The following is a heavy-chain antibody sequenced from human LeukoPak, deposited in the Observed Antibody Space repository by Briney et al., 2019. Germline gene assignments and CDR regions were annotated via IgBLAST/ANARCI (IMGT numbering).Heavy chain of an antibody. CDR2: IRSHNSDT. CDR1: GFTFSSYG. V-gene: IGHV3-30*02. CDR3: VNGESFYGDYGFDY. J-gene: IGHJ4*02. D-gene: IGHD4-17*01. Sequence: GGSLRLSCATSGFTFSSYGMNWVRQAPGKGLEWLASIRSHNSDTYYADSLKGRFTISRDNSKNTLYLQMDNLSVDDTAVFYCVNGESFYGDYGFDYRGQGTLVTVSS.